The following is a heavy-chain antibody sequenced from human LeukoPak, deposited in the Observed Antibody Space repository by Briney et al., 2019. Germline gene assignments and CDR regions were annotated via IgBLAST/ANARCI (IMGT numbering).Heavy chain of an antibody. V-gene: IGHV3-7*01. J-gene: IGHJ5*02. D-gene: IGHD3-3*01. Sequence: PGGSLRLSCAASGFTFSSYWMSWVRQAPGKGLEWVANIKQDGSEKYYVDSVKGRFTISRDNAKNSLYLQMNSLRAEDTAVYYCARGRRSVLRFLEWKKLPNNWFDPWGQGTLVTVSS. CDR3: ARGRRSVLRFLEWKKLPNNWFDP. CDR1: GFTFSSYW. CDR2: IKQDGSEK.